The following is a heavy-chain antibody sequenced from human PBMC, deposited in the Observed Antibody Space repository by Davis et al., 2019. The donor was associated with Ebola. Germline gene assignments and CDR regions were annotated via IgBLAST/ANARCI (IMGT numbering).Heavy chain of an antibody. D-gene: IGHD1-1*01. CDR2: VHYTGAT. CDR1: GASISAYY. V-gene: IGHV4-59*12. Sequence: SETLSLTCTVSGASISAYYWSWIRQPPGKGLEWIGYVHYTGATHYNASLKSRVTISVDTSNNQFSLILSSVTAADTAVYYCARDSPDPTGYYYHYGMDVWGQGTTVTVSS. J-gene: IGHJ6*02. CDR3: ARDSPDPTGYYYHYGMDV.